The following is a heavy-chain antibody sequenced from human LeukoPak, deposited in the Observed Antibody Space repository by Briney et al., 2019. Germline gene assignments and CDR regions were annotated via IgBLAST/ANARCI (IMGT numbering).Heavy chain of an antibody. J-gene: IGHJ5*02. D-gene: IGHD5-18*01. CDR3: AREGRIQLWFHNWFDP. Sequence: PSETLSLTCTVSGGSISSYYWSWIRQPPGKGLDWIGYVYYSGSTNYNPALKSRVTISVDTSKNQFSLKLSSVTAADTAVYYCAREGRIQLWFHNWFDPWGQGTLVTVSS. CDR2: VYYSGST. CDR1: GGSISSYY. V-gene: IGHV4-59*12.